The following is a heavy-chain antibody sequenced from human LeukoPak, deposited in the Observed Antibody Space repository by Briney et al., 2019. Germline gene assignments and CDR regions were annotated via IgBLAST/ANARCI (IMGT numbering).Heavy chain of an antibody. V-gene: IGHV3-48*03. Sequence: GGSLRLSCAASGFLFSTYEMNWVRQAPGKGLEWVAYISRSASNIYYADSVRGRFTISRDDAKNSLYLQMNTLRAEDTAVYDCARTAANLNYASDHWGQGILVTFSS. CDR3: ARTAANLNYASDH. J-gene: IGHJ4*02. CDR1: GFLFSTYE. D-gene: IGHD1-7*01. CDR2: ISRSASNI.